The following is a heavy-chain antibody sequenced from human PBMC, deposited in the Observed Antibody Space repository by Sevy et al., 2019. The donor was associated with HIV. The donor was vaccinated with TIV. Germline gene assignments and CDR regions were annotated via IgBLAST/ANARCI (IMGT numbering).Heavy chain of an antibody. J-gene: IGHJ4*02. CDR3: ATTKDYYDSSGYPFDD. CDR2: FDPEDGET. Sequence: ASVKVYCKVSGSTLTKLSMHWVRQAPGKGLEWMATFDPEDGETIYAQKFQGRVTMTEDTSTDTAYMELSSLRSEDTAVYYCATTKDYYDSSGYPFDDWSQGTLVTVSS. D-gene: IGHD3-22*01. V-gene: IGHV1-24*01. CDR1: GSTLTKLS.